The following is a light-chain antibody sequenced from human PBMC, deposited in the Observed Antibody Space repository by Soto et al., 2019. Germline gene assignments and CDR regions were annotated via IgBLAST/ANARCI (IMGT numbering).Light chain of an antibody. Sequence: QSVLXQPASVSGSPGQSITISCTGSSSDVGNYKFVSWYQQYPGKAPKVMLYEVSKRPSGVSYRFSGSQSGNTASLTISGLQAEDEADYYCCSYAGSYSSYFFGTGTKVTVL. J-gene: IGLJ1*01. V-gene: IGLV2-23*02. CDR3: CSYAGSYSSYF. CDR2: EVS. CDR1: SSDVGNYKF.